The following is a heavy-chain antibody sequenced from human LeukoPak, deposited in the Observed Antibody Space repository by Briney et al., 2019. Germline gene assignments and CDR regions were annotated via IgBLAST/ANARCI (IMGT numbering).Heavy chain of an antibody. CDR2: ISSRSSYI. CDR3: VRPRAYSSSLHDAFDI. V-gene: IGHV3-21*01. J-gene: IGHJ3*02. D-gene: IGHD6-6*01. Sequence: GGSLRLSCAGSGFTFSRYNMNWFRQAPGKGLERVSSISSRSSYIFYADSVKGRFTISRDNAKNSLYLQMNSLRAEDTAVYYCVRPRAYSSSLHDAFDIWGQGTMVTVYS. CDR1: GFTFSRYN.